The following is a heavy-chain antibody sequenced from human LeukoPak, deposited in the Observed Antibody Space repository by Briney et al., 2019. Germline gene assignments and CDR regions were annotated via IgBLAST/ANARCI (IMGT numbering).Heavy chain of an antibody. D-gene: IGHD3-16*02. Sequence: SETLSLTCTVSGGSISSSSYYWGWIRQPPGKGLEWIGSIYYSGSTYYNPSLKSRVTISVDTSKNQFSLKLSSVTAADTAVYYCARFVDDYVWGSYPRDYDYWGQGTLVTVSS. J-gene: IGHJ4*02. CDR1: GGSISSSSYY. CDR2: IYYSGST. CDR3: ARFVDDYVWGSYPRDYDY. V-gene: IGHV4-39*07.